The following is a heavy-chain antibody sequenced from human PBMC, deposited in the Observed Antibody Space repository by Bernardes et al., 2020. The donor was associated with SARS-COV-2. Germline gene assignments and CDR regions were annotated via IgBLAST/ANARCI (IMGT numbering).Heavy chain of an antibody. CDR3: AQGDYGDNRDY. CDR2: IIPILGIA. CDR1: GGTFSSYA. D-gene: IGHD4-17*01. Sequence: SVKVSCKASGGTFSSYAISWVRQAPGQGLEWMGRIIPILGIANYAQKFQGRVTITADKSTSTAYMELSSLRSEDTAVYYCAQGDYGDNRDYWGQGTLVTVSS. J-gene: IGHJ4*02. V-gene: IGHV1-69*04.